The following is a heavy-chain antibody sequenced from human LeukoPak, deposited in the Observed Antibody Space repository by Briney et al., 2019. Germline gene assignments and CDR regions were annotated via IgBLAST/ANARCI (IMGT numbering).Heavy chain of an antibody. Sequence: SETLSLTCAVYGGSFSGYYWSWIRRPPGKGLEWIGEINHSGSTNYNPSLKSRVTISVDTSKNQFSLKLSSVTAADTAVYYCARALAANYYGMDVWGQGTTVTVSS. CDR3: ARALAANYYGMDV. CDR1: GGSFSGYY. D-gene: IGHD2-15*01. V-gene: IGHV4-34*01. J-gene: IGHJ6*02. CDR2: INHSGST.